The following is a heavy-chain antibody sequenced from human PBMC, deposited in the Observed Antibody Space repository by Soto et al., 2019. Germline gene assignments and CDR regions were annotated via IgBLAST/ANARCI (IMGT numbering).Heavy chain of an antibody. Sequence: QVQLQQWGAGLLKPSETLSLTCAVYGGSFSGYYWSWIRQPPGKGLEWIGEINHSGSTNYNPSLKSRVTISVDTSTNQYYLKLTYENAAERYVYRCARGARTDGMDGWGEGSTVTV. CDR3: ARGARTDGMDG. V-gene: IGHV4-34*01. CDR2: INHSGST. CDR1: GGSFSGYY. J-gene: IGHJ6*02.